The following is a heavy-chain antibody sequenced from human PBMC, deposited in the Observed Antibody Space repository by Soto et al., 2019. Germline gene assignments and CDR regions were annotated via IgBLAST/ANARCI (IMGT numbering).Heavy chain of an antibody. CDR1: GFTFTDYH. J-gene: IGHJ4*02. D-gene: IGHD7-27*01. Sequence: GSLRLSCEASGFTFTDYHMSWIRQAPGKGLEWVALISETGSHTAYAESVKGRFTISRDNARPSVFLQMNSLRSDDTAVYFCARSLRATSPLTFWGQGTPVTVSS. CDR3: ARSLRATSPLTF. V-gene: IGHV3-11*06. CDR2: ISETGSHT.